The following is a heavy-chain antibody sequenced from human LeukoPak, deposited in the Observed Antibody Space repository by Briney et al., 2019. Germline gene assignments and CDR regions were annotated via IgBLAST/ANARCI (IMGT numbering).Heavy chain of an antibody. CDR3: AEDPRIYYYYYMDV. CDR1: GFTFSSYA. V-gene: IGHV3-23*01. CDR2: ISGSGGST. J-gene: IGHJ6*03. Sequence: GGSLRLSCAASGFTFSSYAMSWVRQAPGKGLEWVSAISGSGGSTYYADSVKGRFTISRDNSKNTLYLQMNSLRAEDTAVYYCAEDPRIYYYYYMDVWGKGTTVTVSS.